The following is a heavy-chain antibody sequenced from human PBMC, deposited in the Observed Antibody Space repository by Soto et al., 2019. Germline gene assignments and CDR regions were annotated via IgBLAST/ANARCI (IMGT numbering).Heavy chain of an antibody. Sequence: SQTLPLTSAVYGGSFSDHYWSRIRQPQGKGLEWIGEINHSGSTNYNPSLKSRVTISVDTSKNQFSLKLSSVTAADTAVYYCARNVAAAGNDYWGQGTLVTVSS. CDR3: ARNVAAAGNDY. CDR1: GGSFSDHY. CDR2: INHSGST. J-gene: IGHJ4*02. D-gene: IGHD6-13*01. V-gene: IGHV4-34*01.